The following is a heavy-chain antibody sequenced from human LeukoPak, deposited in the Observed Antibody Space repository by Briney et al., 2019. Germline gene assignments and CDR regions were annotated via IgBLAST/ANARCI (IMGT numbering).Heavy chain of an antibody. CDR1: GFTFSSYA. CDR3: ARDERGYYYSGAFFGAIDY. V-gene: IGHV3-33*08. J-gene: IGHJ4*02. Sequence: GGSLRLSCAASGFTFSSYAMSWVRQAPGKGLEWVAFIWYDGSNKYYADSVRGRFTMSRDNSKNTLYLQMSGLRAEDTAVYYCARDERGYYYSGAFFGAIDYWGQGTLVTVSS. D-gene: IGHD3-22*01. CDR2: IWYDGSNK.